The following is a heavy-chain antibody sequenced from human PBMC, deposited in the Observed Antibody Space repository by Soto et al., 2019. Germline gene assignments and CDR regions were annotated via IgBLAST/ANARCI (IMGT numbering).Heavy chain of an antibody. CDR1: GGTFSSYA. CDR3: ARVASAWIKDAFDI. CDR2: IIPIFGTA. D-gene: IGHD5-12*01. V-gene: IGHV1-69*12. Sequence: QVQLVQSGAEVKKPGSSVKVSCKASGGTFSSYAISWVRQAPGQGLEWMGGIIPIFGTANYAQKFQGRVTXXAXESXSTGYMELSSLRSEDTAVYFCARVASAWIKDAFDIWGQGTMVTVSS. J-gene: IGHJ3*02.